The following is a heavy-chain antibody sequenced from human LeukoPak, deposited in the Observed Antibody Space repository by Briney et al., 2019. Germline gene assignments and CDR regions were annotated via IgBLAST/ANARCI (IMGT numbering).Heavy chain of an antibody. J-gene: IGHJ4*02. CDR2: IYYSGST. CDR3: ARHRTTIFGVVTTFDY. CDR1: GGSISSSSYY. D-gene: IGHD3-3*01. Sequence: SETLSLTCTVSGGSISSSSYYWGWIRQPPGKGLEWIGSIYYSGSTYYNPSLKSRVTISVDTSKNQFSLKLSSVTAADTAVYYCARHRTTIFGVVTTFDYWGQGTLVTVSS. V-gene: IGHV4-39*01.